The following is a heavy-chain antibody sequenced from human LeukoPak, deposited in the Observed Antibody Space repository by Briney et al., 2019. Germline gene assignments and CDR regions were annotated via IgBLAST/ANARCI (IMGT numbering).Heavy chain of an antibody. V-gene: IGHV3-23*01. D-gene: IGHD3-3*01. Sequence: GKSLRLSCAASGFTLNSDAMSWVRQAPRKGLEWVSAISPGGTTYYADSVKGRFTISRDTSKNTLHLQMTSLRAEDTAIYYCTTENYDFWSAFGYWGLGTLVTVSS. CDR3: TTENYDFWSAFGY. CDR1: GFTLNSDA. J-gene: IGHJ4*02. CDR2: ISPGGTT.